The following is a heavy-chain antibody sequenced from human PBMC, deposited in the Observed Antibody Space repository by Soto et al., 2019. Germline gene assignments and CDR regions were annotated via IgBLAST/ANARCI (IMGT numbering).Heavy chain of an antibody. V-gene: IGHV1-18*01. Sequence: QVQLVQSGAEVKKPGASVKVSCKASGYSFNTYAISRVRQAPGQGLEWMGWISGYNHNTNYAGKFQGRVTVTADRSTSTAYMEPRSLTSKDTAVYYCAREYGMDVWGQGTPVTVS. CDR1: GYSFNTYA. CDR2: ISGYNHNT. J-gene: IGHJ6*02. CDR3: AREYGMDV.